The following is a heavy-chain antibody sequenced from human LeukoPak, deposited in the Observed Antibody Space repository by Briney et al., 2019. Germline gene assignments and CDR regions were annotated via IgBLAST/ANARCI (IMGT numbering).Heavy chain of an antibody. D-gene: IGHD6-13*01. Sequence: SETLSLTCTVSGGSISSSSYYWGWIRQPPGKGLEWIGSIYYSGSTYYNPSLKSRVTISVDTSKNQFSLKLNSVTAADTAVYYCAGGGIAAAGTGLGYYYMDVWGKGTTVTISS. CDR2: IYYSGST. CDR1: GGSISSSSYY. V-gene: IGHV4-39*07. J-gene: IGHJ6*03. CDR3: AGGGIAAAGTGLGYYYMDV.